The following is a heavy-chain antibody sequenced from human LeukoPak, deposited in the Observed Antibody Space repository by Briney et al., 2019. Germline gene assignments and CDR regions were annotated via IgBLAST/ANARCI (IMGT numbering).Heavy chain of an antibody. CDR2: IYYSETT. Sequence: KTSETLSLTCAVSGGSISSGDWWSWVRQPPGKGLEWIGEIYYSETTSNNPSLKSRVTISVDKSKNQFSLNLSSVTAADTAVYYCARAAAAAGRWAFDIWGQGTMVTVSS. D-gene: IGHD6-13*01. V-gene: IGHV4-4*02. CDR3: ARAAAAAGRWAFDI. CDR1: GGSISSGDW. J-gene: IGHJ3*02.